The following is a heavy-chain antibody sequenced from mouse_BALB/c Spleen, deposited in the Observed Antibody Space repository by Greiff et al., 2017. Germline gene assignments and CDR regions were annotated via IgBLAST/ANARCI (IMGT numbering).Heavy chain of an antibody. V-gene: IGHV7-3*02. CDR3: ARGLITTVVGDY. J-gene: IGHJ4*01. D-gene: IGHD1-1*01. Sequence: DVHLVESGGGLVQPGGSLRLSCATSGFTFTDYYMSWVRQPPGKALEWLGFIRNKANGYTTEYSASVKGRFTISRDNSQSILYLQMNTLRAEDSATYYCARGLITTVVGDYWGQGTSVTVSS. CDR1: GFTFTDYY. CDR2: IRNKANGYTT.